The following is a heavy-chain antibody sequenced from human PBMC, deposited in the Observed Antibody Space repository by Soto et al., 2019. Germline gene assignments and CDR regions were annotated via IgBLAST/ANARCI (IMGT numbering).Heavy chain of an antibody. V-gene: IGHV3-11*06. CDR2: ISSSSSYT. CDR1: GFTFSDYY. Sequence: PGGSLRLSCAASGFTFSDYYMSWIRQAPGKGLEWVSYISSSSSYTNYADSVKGRFTISRDNAKNSLYLQMNSLRAEDTAVYYCARVGRFEYSGYDSAGGGNWFDPWGQGTLVTVSS. CDR3: ARVGRFEYSGYDSAGGGNWFDP. J-gene: IGHJ5*02. D-gene: IGHD5-12*01.